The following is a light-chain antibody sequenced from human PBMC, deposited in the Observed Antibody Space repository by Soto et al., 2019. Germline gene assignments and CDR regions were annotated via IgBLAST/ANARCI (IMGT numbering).Light chain of an antibody. CDR1: QDITNY. J-gene: IGKJ3*01. Sequence: DIQMTQSPSSLSASVGDRVTITCQASQDITNYLNWYQQKPGEAPKLLIYDASNLETGVPSRFSGSGSGTYFIFTISSLQHEDFATYYCLKYDISQVFGPGTKVDIK. V-gene: IGKV1-33*01. CDR2: DAS. CDR3: LKYDISQV.